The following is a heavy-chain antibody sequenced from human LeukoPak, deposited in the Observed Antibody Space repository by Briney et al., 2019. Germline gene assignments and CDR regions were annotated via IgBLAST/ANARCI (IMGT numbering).Heavy chain of an antibody. Sequence: GASVKVSCKASGYTFTSYYMHWVRQAPGQGLEWMGIINPSGGSTSYAQKFQGRVSMTRDTSTSTVYMELSSLRSEDTAAYYCARRDGYNYHYYGMDVWGQGTTVTVSS. J-gene: IGHJ6*02. D-gene: IGHD5-24*01. CDR1: GYTFTSYY. V-gene: IGHV1-46*01. CDR3: ARRDGYNYHYYGMDV. CDR2: INPSGGST.